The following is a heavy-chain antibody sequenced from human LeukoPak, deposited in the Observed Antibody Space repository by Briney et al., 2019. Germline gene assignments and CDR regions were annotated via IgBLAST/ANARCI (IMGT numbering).Heavy chain of an antibody. V-gene: IGHV3-7*05. CDR1: GFTLSSYW. D-gene: IGHD2-2*01. CDR2: IKQEGSEK. Sequence: GGSLRLSCAASGFTLSSYWMSWVRQAPGKGLEWVANIKQEGSEKYYVDSVKGRFTISRDNAKNSLYLQMNSLRAEDTAVYYCARDQRYCSSSSCPWEPFDYWGQGTLVTVSS. J-gene: IGHJ4*02. CDR3: ARDQRYCSSSSCPWEPFDY.